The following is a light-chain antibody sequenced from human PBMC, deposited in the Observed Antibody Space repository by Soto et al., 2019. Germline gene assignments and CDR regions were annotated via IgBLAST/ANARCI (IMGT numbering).Light chain of an antibody. CDR2: EVS. CDR3: CSYAGSSTFWV. CDR1: SSDVGSYNL. Sequence: QSVLTQPASVSGPPGQSITISCTGTSSDVGSYNLVSWYQLHPGKAPKLMIYEVSKRPSGVSNRFSGSKSGNTASLTISGLQAEDEADYYCCSYAGSSTFWVFGGGTKLTVL. J-gene: IGLJ2*01. V-gene: IGLV2-23*02.